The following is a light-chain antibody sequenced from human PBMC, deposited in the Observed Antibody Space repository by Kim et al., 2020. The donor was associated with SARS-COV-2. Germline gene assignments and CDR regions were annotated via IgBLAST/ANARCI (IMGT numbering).Light chain of an antibody. CDR2: EAS. V-gene: IGKV1-5*03. J-gene: IGKJ1*01. CDR1: QTVTRW. Sequence: LASVGDRFTFPGRASQTVTRWLAWYQQKPGKAPKLLIYEASILQSGFPSRFSGSGSGTEFTLTISGLRPDDFATYYCQQYQSYSTFGQGTKVDIK. CDR3: QQYQSYST.